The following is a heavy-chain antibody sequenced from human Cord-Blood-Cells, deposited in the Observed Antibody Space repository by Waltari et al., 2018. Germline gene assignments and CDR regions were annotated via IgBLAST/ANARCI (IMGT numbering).Heavy chain of an antibody. Sequence: EVQLLESGGGLVQPGGSLRLSCAAPGFTFSSYAMSWARPAPGKGLEWVSAISGSGGSTYYADSVKGRFTISRDNSKNTLYLQMNSLRAEDTAVYYCAKARYSGSYPYYYYYMDVWGKGTTVTVSS. CDR3: AKARYSGSYPYYYYYMDV. V-gene: IGHV3-23*01. CDR1: GFTFSSYA. D-gene: IGHD1-26*01. CDR2: ISGSGGST. J-gene: IGHJ6*03.